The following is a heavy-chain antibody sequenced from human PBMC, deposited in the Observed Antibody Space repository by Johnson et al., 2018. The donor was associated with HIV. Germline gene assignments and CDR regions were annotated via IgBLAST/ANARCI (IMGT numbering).Heavy chain of an antibody. V-gene: IGHV3-20*04. J-gene: IGHJ3*02. Sequence: VQLVESGGGLIQPGGSLRLACAASGFTFDDYGMSWVRQAPGKGLEWVSGINWNGGSTGYADSVKGRFTISRDNAKNSLYLQMNSLRAEDTALYYCARDPPLALGGAFDIWGQGTMVTVSS. CDR2: INWNGGST. D-gene: IGHD3-16*01. CDR3: ARDPPLALGGAFDI. CDR1: GFTFDDYG.